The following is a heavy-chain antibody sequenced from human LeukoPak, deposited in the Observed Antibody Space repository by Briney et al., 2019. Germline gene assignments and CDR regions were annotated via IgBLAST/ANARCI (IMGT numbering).Heavy chain of an antibody. V-gene: IGHV3-15*01. CDR3: TTPDSSGIDY. CDR2: IKSQTDGCTT. D-gene: IGHD6-25*01. Sequence: RTGGSLRLSCAASGFTFSNAWMSWVRQAPGKGREWGGRIKSQTDGCTTDSAAPVKGRFTISRDDSKNTLYLQMNSLKTEDTAVYYCTTPDSSGIDYWGQGTLVTVSS. CDR1: GFTFSNAW. J-gene: IGHJ4*02.